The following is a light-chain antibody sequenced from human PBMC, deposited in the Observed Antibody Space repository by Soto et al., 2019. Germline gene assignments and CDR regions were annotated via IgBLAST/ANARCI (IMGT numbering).Light chain of an antibody. V-gene: IGKV1-39*01. Sequence: DIHMAQSPPSLSASIGDRVTITCRASQSISSYLNWFQQKPGEAPKLLIQAASSLQSGVPSRFSGSGSGTDFTLTINSLQPEDFAVYYCQQSYSAPVTFGQGTKVDIK. CDR3: QQSYSAPVT. CDR2: AAS. CDR1: QSISSY. J-gene: IGKJ2*01.